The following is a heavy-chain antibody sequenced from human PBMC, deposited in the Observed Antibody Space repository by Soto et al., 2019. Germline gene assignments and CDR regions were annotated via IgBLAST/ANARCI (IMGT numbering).Heavy chain of an antibody. Sequence: GGSLRLSCAASGLTFNNDAMTWVRQAPGKGLEWVSGIVGSGGPTYYADSVKGRFTISRDDSKNTVFLQMNSLRAEDTAVYYCASDLRGGTSFDYWGQGALVTVSS. CDR3: ASDLRGGTSFDY. D-gene: IGHD2-15*01. V-gene: IGHV3-23*01. CDR2: IVGSGGPT. CDR1: GLTFNNDA. J-gene: IGHJ4*02.